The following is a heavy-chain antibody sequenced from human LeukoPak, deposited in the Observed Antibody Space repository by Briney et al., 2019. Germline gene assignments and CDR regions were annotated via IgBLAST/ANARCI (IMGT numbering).Heavy chain of an antibody. V-gene: IGHV4-61*02. D-gene: IGHD5-24*01. CDR3: ARENGYKYDY. CDR2: IYTSGYT. Sequence: SETLSLTCTVSGGSISSGSYYWSWIRQPAGKGLEWIGRIYTSGYTNYNPSLKSRVTISVDTPKNQFSLKLRSVTAADTAVYYCARENGYKYDYWGQGTLVTVSS. J-gene: IGHJ4*02. CDR1: GGSISSGSYY.